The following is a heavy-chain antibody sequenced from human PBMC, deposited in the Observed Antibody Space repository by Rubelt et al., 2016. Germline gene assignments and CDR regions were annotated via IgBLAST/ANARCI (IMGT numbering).Heavy chain of an antibody. CDR2: ISYDGSKK. V-gene: IGHV3-30*03. D-gene: IGHD6-13*01. CDR3: ATSTHSSNWYYDY. J-gene: IGHJ4*02. Sequence: VQPGGSLRLSCAASGFTFSSYSMSWVRQAPGKGLEWVAVISYDGSKKYYADSVKGRFTISRDNSKNTLYLQMNSLRAEDTAVYYCATSTHSSNWYYDYWGQGTLVSVSS. CDR1: GFTFSSYS.